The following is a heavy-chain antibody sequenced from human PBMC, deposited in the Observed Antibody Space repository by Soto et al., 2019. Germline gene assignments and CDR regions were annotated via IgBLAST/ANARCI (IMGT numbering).Heavy chain of an antibody. CDR1: GFTFSSYG. D-gene: IGHD5-18*01. CDR3: AKGDTAMVDPHNWFDP. J-gene: IGHJ5*02. Sequence: GGSLRLSCAASGFTFSSYGMHWVRQAPGKGLEWVAVISYDGSNKYYADSVKGRFTISRDNSKNTLYLQMNSLRAEDTAVYYCAKGDTAMVDPHNWFDPWGQGTLVTVSS. CDR2: ISYDGSNK. V-gene: IGHV3-30*18.